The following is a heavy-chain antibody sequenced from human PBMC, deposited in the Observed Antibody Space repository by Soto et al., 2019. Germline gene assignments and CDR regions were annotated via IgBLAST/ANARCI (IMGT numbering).Heavy chain of an antibody. D-gene: IGHD6-13*01. CDR3: AREGYSSSWYEIRFDP. Sequence: GASVKVSCKASGYTFTSYAMHWVRQAPGQRLEWMGWINAGNGNTKYSQKFQGRVTITRDTSASTAYMELSSLRSEDTAVYYCAREGYSSSWYEIRFDPWGQGTLVTVSS. CDR1: GYTFTSYA. V-gene: IGHV1-3*01. CDR2: INAGNGNT. J-gene: IGHJ5*02.